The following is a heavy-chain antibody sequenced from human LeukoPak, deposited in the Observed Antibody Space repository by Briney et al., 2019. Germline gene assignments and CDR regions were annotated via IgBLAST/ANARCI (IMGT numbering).Heavy chain of an antibody. CDR1: GYSFTTYW. Sequence: EPRRISCKGSGYSFTTYWISWVRQMPGKGLEWMGRIDPSDSYTNYSPSFQGHVTISADKSFSTAYLQWTSLKASDTAMYYCARHAKAYGSSCDYWGQGTLVTVSS. D-gene: IGHD6-13*01. J-gene: IGHJ4*02. CDR2: IDPSDSYT. V-gene: IGHV5-10-1*01. CDR3: ARHAKAYGSSCDY.